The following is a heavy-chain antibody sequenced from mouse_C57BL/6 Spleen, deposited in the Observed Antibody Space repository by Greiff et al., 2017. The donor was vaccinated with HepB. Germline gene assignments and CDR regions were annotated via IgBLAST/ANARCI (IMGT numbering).Heavy chain of an antibody. Sequence: EVQLQQSGPELVKPGASVKIPCKASGYTFTDYNMDWVKQSHGKSLEWIGDINPNNGGTIYNQKFKGKATLTVDKSSSTAYMELRSLTSEDTAVYYCAREGSTMPPWFAYWGQGTLVTVSA. V-gene: IGHV1-18*01. CDR1: GYTFTDYN. J-gene: IGHJ3*01. CDR3: AREGSTMPPWFAY. CDR2: INPNNGGT. D-gene: IGHD2-1*01.